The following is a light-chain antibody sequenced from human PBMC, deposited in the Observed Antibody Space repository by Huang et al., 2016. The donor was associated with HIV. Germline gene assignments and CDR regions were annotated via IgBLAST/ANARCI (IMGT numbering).Light chain of an antibody. CDR1: QCLNNY. Sequence: DLQMTQSPSSLSASVGDRVSIPCRASQCLNNYFNWYQQKPGKAPKLLIQSASTLQNGVPPRFSGSVSVTDCTLTITNLQPEDSATYYCQQTFSVPLTFGGGTKVEIK. CDR2: SAS. V-gene: IGKV1-39*01. CDR3: QQTFSVPLT. J-gene: IGKJ4*01.